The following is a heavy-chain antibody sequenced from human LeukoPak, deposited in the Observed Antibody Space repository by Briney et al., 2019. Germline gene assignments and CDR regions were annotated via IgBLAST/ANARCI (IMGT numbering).Heavy chain of an antibody. J-gene: IGHJ3*02. CDR1: GGSISSGDYY. Sequence: SQTLSLTCTVSGGSISSGDYYWSWIRQPPGRGLEWIGYIYYSGSTYYNPSLKSRVTISVDTSKNQFSLKLSSVTAPDPDVYFCARDLPYYYDSSGYSSPQAFDIWGQGTMVTVSS. CDR3: ARDLPYYYDSSGYSSPQAFDI. CDR2: IYYSGST. D-gene: IGHD3-22*01. V-gene: IGHV4-30-4*01.